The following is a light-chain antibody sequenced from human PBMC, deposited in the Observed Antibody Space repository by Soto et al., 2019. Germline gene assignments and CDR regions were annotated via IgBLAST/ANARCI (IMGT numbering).Light chain of an antibody. CDR3: QQYDYLPRWT. CDR1: QDIRNF. V-gene: IGKV1-33*01. CDR2: DAS. Sequence: DIQITQSPSSLSASVGDRVTITCQSSQDIRNFLNWYQKKPGRAPKLLIYDASNLERGVPSRFSGSGSGTYFTFTISSLQPEDFATYFCQQYDYLPRWTFGQGTKVDIK. J-gene: IGKJ1*01.